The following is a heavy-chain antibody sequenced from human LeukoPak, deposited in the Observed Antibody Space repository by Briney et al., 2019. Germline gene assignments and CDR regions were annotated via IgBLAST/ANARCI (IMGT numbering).Heavy chain of an antibody. CDR1: GFTFSSYG. CDR3: AKDRRPLVPDAFDI. Sequence: PGGSLRLSCAASGFTFSSYGMHWVRQAPGKGLEWVAFIRYDGSNKYYADSVKGRFTISRDNSKNTLYLQMNSLRAEDTAVYYCAKDRRPLVPDAFDIWGQGTMVTVSS. CDR2: IRYDGSNK. J-gene: IGHJ3*02. V-gene: IGHV3-30*02. D-gene: IGHD6-13*01.